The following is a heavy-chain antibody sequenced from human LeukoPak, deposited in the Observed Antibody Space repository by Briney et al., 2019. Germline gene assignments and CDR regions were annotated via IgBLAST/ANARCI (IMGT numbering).Heavy chain of an antibody. J-gene: IGHJ4*02. V-gene: IGHV1-2*02. CDR1: GYTFTSYD. CDR3: ATTYSSGSAYFDY. D-gene: IGHD6-19*01. CDR2: INPNSGGT. Sequence: ASVKISCKASGYTFTSYDINWVRQAPGQGLEWMGWINPNSGGTNYAQKFQGRVTMTRDTSISTAYMELSRLRSDDTAVYYCATTYSSGSAYFDYWGQGTLVTVSS.